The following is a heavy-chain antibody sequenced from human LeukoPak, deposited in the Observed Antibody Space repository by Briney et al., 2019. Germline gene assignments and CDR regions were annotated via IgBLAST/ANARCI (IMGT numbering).Heavy chain of an antibody. CDR3: AHPTEYSSSWYGNWFDP. CDR1: GFTFSSYE. J-gene: IGHJ5*02. Sequence: GGSLRLSCAASGFTFSSYEMNWVRQAPGKGLEWVSYISSSGSTIYYADSVKGRFTTSRDNAKNSLFLQMNSLRAEDTAVYYCAHPTEYSSSWYGNWFDPWGQGTLVTVSS. D-gene: IGHD6-13*01. CDR2: ISSSGSTI. V-gene: IGHV3-48*03.